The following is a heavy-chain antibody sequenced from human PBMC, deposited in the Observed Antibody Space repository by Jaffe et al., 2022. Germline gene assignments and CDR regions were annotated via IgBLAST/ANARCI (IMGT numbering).Heavy chain of an antibody. CDR2: ISSSSSYI. Sequence: EVQLVESGGGLVKPGGSLRLSCAASGFTFSSYSMNWVRQAPGKGLEWVSSISSSSSYIYYADSVKGRFTISRDNAKNSLYLQMNSLRAEDTAVYYCARDRCRGYATCAFDIWGQGTMVTVSS. V-gene: IGHV3-21*01. CDR1: GFTFSSYS. D-gene: IGHD5-12*01. CDR3: ARDRCRGYATCAFDI. J-gene: IGHJ3*02.